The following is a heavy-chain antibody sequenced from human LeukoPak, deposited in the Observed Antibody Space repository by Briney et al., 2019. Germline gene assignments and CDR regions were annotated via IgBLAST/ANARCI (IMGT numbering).Heavy chain of an antibody. V-gene: IGHV1-69*04. CDR2: IIPILGIA. CDR3: ARDQTEQYYYGSGSYNY. J-gene: IGHJ4*02. D-gene: IGHD3-10*01. Sequence: SVKVSCKASGGTFSSYAINWVRQAPGQGLEWMGRIIPILGIANYAQKFQVRVTITADKSTSTAYMELSSLRSEDTAVYYCARDQTEQYYYGSGSYNYWGQGTLVTVSS. CDR1: GGTFSSYA.